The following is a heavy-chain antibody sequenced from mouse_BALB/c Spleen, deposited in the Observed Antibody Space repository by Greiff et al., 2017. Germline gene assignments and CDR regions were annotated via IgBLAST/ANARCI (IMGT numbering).Heavy chain of an antibody. CDR3: ARSYYDGSSYLAY. J-gene: IGHJ4*01. D-gene: IGHD1-1*01. V-gene: IGHV1-82*01. CDR1: GYAFSSSW. Sequence: LQESGPELVKPGASVKISCTASGYAFSSSWMTWVRQRPGQGLEWIGRIYPGGGDTNYTGKFKGKATLTADKSSSTAYMQLSSLTSVDSAVYFCARSYYDGSSYLAYWGQGTSVTVSS. CDR2: IYPGGGDT.